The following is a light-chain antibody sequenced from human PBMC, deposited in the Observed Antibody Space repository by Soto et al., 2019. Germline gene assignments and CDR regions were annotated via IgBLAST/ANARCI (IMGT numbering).Light chain of an antibody. J-gene: IGLJ2*01. V-gene: IGLV3-21*04. CDR3: QVWDSSSDHP. CDR1: NIGSKS. CDR2: YDS. Sequence: SYELTQPPSVSVAPGKTARITCGGNNIGSKSVHWYQQKPGQAPVLVIYYDSDRPSGIPERFSGSNSGNTATLTISRVEAGDEADYYCQVWDSSSDHPXGGGTKLTVL.